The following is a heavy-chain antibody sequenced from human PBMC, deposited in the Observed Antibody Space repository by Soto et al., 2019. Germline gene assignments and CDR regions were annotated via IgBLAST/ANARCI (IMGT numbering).Heavy chain of an antibody. V-gene: IGHV4-61*01. J-gene: IGHJ4*02. CDR2: IYYSGTT. D-gene: IGHD1-1*01. CDR3: ARESTGDPTFFDY. Sequence: PSQTLSLTCTVAGGSVSSGSYYWSWIRQPPGKGLEWIGYIYYSGTTTYNPSLKSRVTMSVETSKNQFSLKLSSVTAADTAVFYCARESTGDPTFFDYWGQGTLVTASS. CDR1: GGSVSSGSYY.